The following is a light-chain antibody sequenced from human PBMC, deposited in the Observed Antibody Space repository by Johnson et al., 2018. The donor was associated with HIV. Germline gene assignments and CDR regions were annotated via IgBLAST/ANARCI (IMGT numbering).Light chain of an antibody. CDR3: GTWDSSLTLYV. CDR2: DNN. CDR1: SSNNGNNY. J-gene: IGLJ1*01. V-gene: IGLV1-51*01. Sequence: HSVLTQPPSVSAAPGQKVTISCSGSSSNNGNNYVSWYQQLPGTAPKLLIFDNNKRPSGIPDRFSASKSGTSATLGITGLQTGDEVDYYCGTWDSSLTLYVFGTGTKVTVL.